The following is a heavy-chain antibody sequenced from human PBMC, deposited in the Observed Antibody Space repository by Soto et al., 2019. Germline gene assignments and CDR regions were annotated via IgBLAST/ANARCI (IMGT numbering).Heavy chain of an antibody. V-gene: IGHV3-23*01. D-gene: IGHD3-22*01. CDR2: ITATGDRT. Sequence: GGSRGRASLGSGFRLRSCSMQWVRQTPGKGLEWVAAITATGDRTYYADSVTGRFTISRDNSKKTHYLQMTSLRAEDTAMYYGATMNGYSEYWGQGTPVTASS. CDR1: GFRLRSCS. CDR3: ATMNGYSEY. J-gene: IGHJ4*02.